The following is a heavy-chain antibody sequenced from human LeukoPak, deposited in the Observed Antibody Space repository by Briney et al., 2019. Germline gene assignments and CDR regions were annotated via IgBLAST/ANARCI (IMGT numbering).Heavy chain of an antibody. J-gene: IGHJ5*02. CDR1: GYTFTSYY. Sequence: ASVKVSCKASGYTFTSYYMHWVRQAPGQGLEWMGWINPNSGGTNYAQKFQGRVTMTRDTSISTAYMELSRLRSDDTAVYYCARAALPDYSNANWFDPWGQGTLVTVSS. V-gene: IGHV1-2*02. D-gene: IGHD4-11*01. CDR2: INPNSGGT. CDR3: ARAALPDYSNANWFDP.